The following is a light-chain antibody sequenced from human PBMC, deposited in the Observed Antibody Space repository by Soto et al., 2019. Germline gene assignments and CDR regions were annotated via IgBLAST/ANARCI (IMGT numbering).Light chain of an antibody. J-gene: IGKJ5*01. CDR3: QQGYTSSIT. V-gene: IGKV1-39*01. CDR2: YVS. CDR1: QSIGKH. Sequence: PMPPSPSSLSASVRHRVIITCRASQSIGKHLNWYQQKPGKAPKFLIYYVSNLQSGVPSRFSGSGSGTDFTLTIDSLQPEDFATYYCQQGYTSSITFGQGTRLEI.